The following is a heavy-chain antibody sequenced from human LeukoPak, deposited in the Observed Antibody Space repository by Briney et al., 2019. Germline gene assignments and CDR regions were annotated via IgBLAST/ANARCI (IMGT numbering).Heavy chain of an antibody. CDR1: GYTFTGYY. D-gene: IGHD6-6*01. V-gene: IGHV1-2*02. CDR2: INPNSGGT. CDR3: ARDEYSSSSGLIDY. J-gene: IGHJ4*02. Sequence: GASVKVSCKASGYTFTGYYMPWVRQAPGQGLGWMGWINPNSGGTNYAQTFQGRVTMTRDTSISTAYMELNRLRSDDTAVYYCARDEYSSSSGLIDYWGQGTLVTVSS.